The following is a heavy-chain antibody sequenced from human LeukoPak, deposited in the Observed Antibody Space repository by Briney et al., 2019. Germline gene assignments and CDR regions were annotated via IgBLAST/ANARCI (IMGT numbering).Heavy chain of an antibody. CDR3: AREDSSGYYYHDAFDI. J-gene: IGHJ3*02. D-gene: IGHD3-22*01. CDR1: GYTFTSYG. V-gene: IGHV1-18*01. CDR2: ISAYNGNT. Sequence: ASVKVSCKASGYTFTSYGISWVRQAPGQGLEWMGWISAYNGNTNYAQKLQGRVTMTTDTSTSTAYMELRSLRSDDTAVYYCAREDSSGYYYHDAFDIWGQGTMVTVSS.